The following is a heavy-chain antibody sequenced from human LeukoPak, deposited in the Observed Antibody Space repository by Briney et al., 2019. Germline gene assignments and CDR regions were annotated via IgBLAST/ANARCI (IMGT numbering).Heavy chain of an antibody. Sequence: SETLSLTCTVSGGSISSSSYYWGWIRQPPGKGLVWIGSIYYSGSTYYNPSLKSRVTISVDTSKNQFSLKLSSVTAADTAVYYCARQTYYYDSSGYYSRVSGLYYFDYWGQGTLVTVSS. CDR1: GGSISSSSYY. CDR3: ARQTYYYDSSGYYSRVSGLYYFDY. D-gene: IGHD3-22*01. V-gene: IGHV4-39*01. J-gene: IGHJ4*02. CDR2: IYYSGST.